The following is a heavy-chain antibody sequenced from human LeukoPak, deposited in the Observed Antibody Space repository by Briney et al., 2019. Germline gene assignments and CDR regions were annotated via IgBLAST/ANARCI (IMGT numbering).Heavy chain of an antibody. J-gene: IGHJ4*02. V-gene: IGHV1-69*01. CDR2: IIPIFGTA. CDR1: GGTFSSYA. Sequence: SVKVSCKASGGTFSSYAISWVRQAPGQGLEWMGGIIPIFGTANYAQKFQGRVTTTADESTSTAYMELSSLRSEDTAVYYCASPKTDSSGRFDYWGQGTLVTVSS. D-gene: IGHD3-22*01. CDR3: ASPKTDSSGRFDY.